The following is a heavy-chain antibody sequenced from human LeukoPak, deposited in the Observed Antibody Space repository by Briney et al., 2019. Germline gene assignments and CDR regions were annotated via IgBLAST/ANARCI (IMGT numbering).Heavy chain of an antibody. CDR2: INHSGST. CDR1: GGSISSYY. Sequence: SETLSLTCTVSGGSISSYYWSWIRQPPGKGLEWIGEINHSGSTNYNPSLKSRVTISVDTSKNQFSLKLSSVTAADTAVYYCAREVIAAAGINWFDPWGQGTLVTVSS. D-gene: IGHD6-13*01. V-gene: IGHV4-34*01. J-gene: IGHJ5*02. CDR3: AREVIAAAGINWFDP.